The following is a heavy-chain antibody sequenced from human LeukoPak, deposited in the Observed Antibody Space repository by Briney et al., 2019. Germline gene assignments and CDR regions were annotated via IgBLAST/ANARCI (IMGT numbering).Heavy chain of an antibody. CDR2: ISGSGGSA. J-gene: IGHJ4*02. CDR3: ASRPTSAAVAPSDY. Sequence: QPGGSLRLSCAASGLTSGCCAMSWVRQAPGKGLEWVSAISGSGGSAYYADSVKGRFTVSRDNSKNTLYLQMNSLRVEDTATYYCASRPTSAAVAPSDYWGQGTLVTVSS. V-gene: IGHV3-23*01. CDR1: GLTSGCCA. D-gene: IGHD6-19*01.